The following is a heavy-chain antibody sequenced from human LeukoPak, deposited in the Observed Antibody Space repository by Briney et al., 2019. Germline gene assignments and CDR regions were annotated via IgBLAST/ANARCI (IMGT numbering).Heavy chain of an antibody. CDR1: GGTFSDYR. CDR2: IIPFFGTA. CDR3: ARWYNDYSKESRKYYFDY. D-gene: IGHD4-11*01. Sequence: ASVKVSCKASGGTFSDYRINWVRQAPGQGLEWMGGIIPFFGTANYTQKFQGRVTITADKSTSTAYMELSSLRSEDTAVYYCARWYNDYSKESRKYYFDYWGQGTLVTVSS. V-gene: IGHV1-69*06. J-gene: IGHJ4*02.